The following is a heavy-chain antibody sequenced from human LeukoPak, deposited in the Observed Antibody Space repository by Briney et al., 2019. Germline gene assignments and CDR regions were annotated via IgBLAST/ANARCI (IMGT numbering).Heavy chain of an antibody. V-gene: IGHV4-59*08. CDR2: IYYSGST. Sequence: PSETLSLTCTVSGGSISSYYWSWIRQPPGKGLEWIGYIYYSGSTNYSPSLKSQVTISVDTSKNQFSLKLSSVIAADTAVYYCARHGSQPSLDYGDYLPFHGWGQGTLVTVSS. CDR1: GGSISSYY. J-gene: IGHJ4*02. D-gene: IGHD4-17*01. CDR3: ARHGSQPSLDYGDYLPFHG.